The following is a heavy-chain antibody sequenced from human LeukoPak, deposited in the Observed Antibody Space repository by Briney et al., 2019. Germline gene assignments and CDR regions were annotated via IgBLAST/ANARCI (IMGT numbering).Heavy chain of an antibody. Sequence: SETLSLTCAVYGGSFSGYYWSWIRQPPGKGLEWIGEINHSGSTNYNPSLKSRVTISQDTPKNHFSLRLTSVTAADTAVYYCARAAATFDSWGQGTLVTVSS. J-gene: IGHJ4*02. CDR2: INHSGST. CDR3: ARAAATFDS. CDR1: GGSFSGYY. D-gene: IGHD6-13*01. V-gene: IGHV4-34*01.